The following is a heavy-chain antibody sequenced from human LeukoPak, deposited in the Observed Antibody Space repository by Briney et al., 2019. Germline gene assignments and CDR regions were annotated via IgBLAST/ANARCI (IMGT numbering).Heavy chain of an antibody. V-gene: IGHV3-23*01. CDR2: ISGSGGST. Sequence: PGGSLRLSCAASGFTFSSYAMSWVRQAPGKGLEWVSAISGSGGSTYYADSVKGRFTIPRDNSKNTLYLQMNSLRAEDTAVYYCAKDEYSSSYYFDYWGQGTLVTVSS. CDR3: AKDEYSSSYYFDY. D-gene: IGHD6-6*01. CDR1: GFTFSSYA. J-gene: IGHJ4*02.